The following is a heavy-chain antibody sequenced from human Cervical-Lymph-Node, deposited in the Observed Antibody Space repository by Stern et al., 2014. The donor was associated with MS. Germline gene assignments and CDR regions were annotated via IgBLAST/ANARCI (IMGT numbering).Heavy chain of an antibody. CDR2: IIPIFGTA. Sequence: QVQLVQSGAEVKKPGSSVKVSCKASGGTFSSYAISWVRQAPGQGLEWMGGIIPIFGTANYAQKVQGRVTITADESTITAYMELSSLRPEDTAVYYCARREVSEMATIGDYWGQGTLVTVSS. J-gene: IGHJ4*02. CDR1: GGTFSSYA. CDR3: ARREVSEMATIGDY. D-gene: IGHD5-24*01. V-gene: IGHV1-69*01.